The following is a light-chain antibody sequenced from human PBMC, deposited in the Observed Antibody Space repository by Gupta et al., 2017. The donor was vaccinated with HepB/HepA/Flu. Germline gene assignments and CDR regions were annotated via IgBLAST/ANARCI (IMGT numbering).Light chain of an antibody. CDR3: SSYTSSSTLHYV. V-gene: IGLV2-18*02. J-gene: IGLJ1*01. Sequence: QSALTQPPSVSGSPGQSVTIPCTGTSSDIGSYNRVSWYQQPPGTAPKLMIYEVNNRPSGVPDRFSGSKSGNTASLTISGLQAEDEADYYCSSYTSSSTLHYVFGTGTKVTVL. CDR2: EVN. CDR1: SSDIGSYNR.